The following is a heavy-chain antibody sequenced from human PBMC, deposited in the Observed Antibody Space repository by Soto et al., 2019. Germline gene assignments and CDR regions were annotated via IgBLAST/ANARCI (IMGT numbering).Heavy chain of an antibody. Sequence: QVQLVQSGAEVKKPGSSVTVSCKASGGTFSSYSINWVRQAPGQGLEWMGEILPIFGTANYAQKFQGRVTITADESTSTAYMELSSLRSEDTAVYYCARDGGRHSGGIDYWGQGTLVTVSS. J-gene: IGHJ4*02. D-gene: IGHD1-26*01. CDR1: GGTFSSYS. V-gene: IGHV1-69*01. CDR3: ARDGGRHSGGIDY. CDR2: ILPIFGTA.